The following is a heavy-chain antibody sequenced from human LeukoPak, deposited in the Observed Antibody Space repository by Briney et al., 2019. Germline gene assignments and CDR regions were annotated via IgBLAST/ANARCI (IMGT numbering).Heavy chain of an antibody. J-gene: IGHJ4*02. Sequence: ASVKVSCRASGYTFTDYYLHWVRQAPGHGLEWMGWINPKTGVTKYAQNFQGRVTMTRDTSINTAYMEVSRLRSDDTAVFYCARDLAMYSPDLDYWGQGTLVTVSS. V-gene: IGHV1-2*02. D-gene: IGHD1-26*01. CDR3: ARDLAMYSPDLDY. CDR2: INPKTGVT. CDR1: GYTFTDYY.